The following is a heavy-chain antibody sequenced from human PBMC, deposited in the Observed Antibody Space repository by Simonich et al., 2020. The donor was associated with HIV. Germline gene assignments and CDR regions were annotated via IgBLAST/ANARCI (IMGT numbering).Heavy chain of an antibody. CDR3: ARGFYQRLYYFDY. V-gene: IGHV4-34*01. CDR2: INHSGST. J-gene: IGHJ4*02. CDR1: GGSFSDYY. Sequence: QVQLQQWGAGLLKPSETLSLTCAVYGGSFSDYYWSWIRQPPGKGRELIGEINHSGSTNYNPSLKSRVTISVDTSKNQFSLKLSSVTAADTAVYYCARGFYQRLYYFDYWCQGTLVTVSS. D-gene: IGHD2-2*01.